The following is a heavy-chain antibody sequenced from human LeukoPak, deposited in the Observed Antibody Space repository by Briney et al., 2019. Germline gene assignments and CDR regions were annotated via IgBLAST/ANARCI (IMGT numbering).Heavy chain of an antibody. V-gene: IGHV4-4*09. CDR2: IYTSGST. D-gene: IGHD3/OR15-3a*01. Sequence: SETLSLTCTVSGGSISSYYWSWIRQPPGKGLEWIGYIYTSGSTNYNPSLKSRVTISVDTSKNQFSLKLSSVTAADMSVYYCARLGPGGFDPWGQGTLVTVSS. CDR1: GGSISSYY. J-gene: IGHJ5*02. CDR3: ARLGPGGFDP.